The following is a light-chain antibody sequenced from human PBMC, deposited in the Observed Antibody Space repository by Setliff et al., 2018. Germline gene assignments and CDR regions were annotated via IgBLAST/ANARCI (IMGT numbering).Light chain of an antibody. CDR2: DVS. CDR1: GSDVGAYKF. J-gene: IGLJ1*01. V-gene: IGLV2-23*02. Sequence: QSALTQPASVSGSPGQSIAVSCTGSGSDVGAYKFVSWYQQRPGKAPRLMIYDVSNRPSGVSDRFSGSKSGNTASLTISGLQAEDEADYYCCSYAGGSTYVFGTGTKAPS. CDR3: CSYAGGSTYV.